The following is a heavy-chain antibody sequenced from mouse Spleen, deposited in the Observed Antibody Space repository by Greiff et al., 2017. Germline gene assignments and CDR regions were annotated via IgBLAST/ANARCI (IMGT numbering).Heavy chain of an antibody. V-gene: IGHV1S81*02. Sequence: LVESGAELVKPGASVKLSCKASGYTFTSYYMYWVKQRPGQGLEWIGEINPSNGGTNFNEKFKSKATLTVDKSSSTAYMQLSSLTSEDSAVYYCTRYHYRSYWYFDVWGAGTTVTVSS. CDR1: GYTFTSYY. CDR3: TRYHYRSYWYFDV. CDR2: INPSNGGT. J-gene: IGHJ1*01. D-gene: IGHD2-14*01.